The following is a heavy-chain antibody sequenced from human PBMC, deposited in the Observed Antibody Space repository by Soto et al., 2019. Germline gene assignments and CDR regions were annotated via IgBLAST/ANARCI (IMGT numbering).Heavy chain of an antibody. CDR2: IYFTGNT. J-gene: IGHJ5*02. D-gene: IGHD3-16*01. V-gene: IGHV4-61*01. CDR3: GRVPVDTYMIYWSDP. CDR1: GDSVSSGNYY. Sequence: ETLSLTCTVSGDSVSSGNYYWSWIRQPPGKGLEWIGSIYFTGNTNYNPSLKSRLTMSIDTSRNLFSLRLGSVTAADTAVYYCGRVPVDTYMIYWSDPWGQGTLVTVS.